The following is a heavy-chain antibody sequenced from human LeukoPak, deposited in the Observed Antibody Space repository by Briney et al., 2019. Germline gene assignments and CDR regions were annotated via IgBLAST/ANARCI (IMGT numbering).Heavy chain of an antibody. V-gene: IGHV3-48*04. J-gene: IGHJ4*02. CDR2: ISSTSGTR. Sequence: GGSLRLSCAASGFTFSSYSMNWVRQAPGKGLEWVSYISSTSGTRYYADSVRGRFTISRDNAKNTVYLQMNSLRAEDTAVYYCARWYSSGWYSDYWGQGTLVTVSS. CDR3: ARWYSSGWYSDY. D-gene: IGHD6-19*01. CDR1: GFTFSSYS.